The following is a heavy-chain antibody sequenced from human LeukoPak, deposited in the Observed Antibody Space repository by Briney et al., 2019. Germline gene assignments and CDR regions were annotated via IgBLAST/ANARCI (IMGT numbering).Heavy chain of an antibody. J-gene: IGHJ4*01. CDR3: AKARSLYYYDSSGYFLPIYYFDY. CDR2: ISGSGDDA. D-gene: IGHD3-22*01. CDR1: GFPFSTYA. Sequence: PGGSLRLSCAASGFPFSTYAMSWVRQAPGKGLEWVSGISGSGDDANYADPVKGRFTISRDNSKNTLYLQMNSLRAEDTAVYYCAKARSLYYYDSSGYFLPIYYFDYWGHGTRVTVSS. V-gene: IGHV3-23*01.